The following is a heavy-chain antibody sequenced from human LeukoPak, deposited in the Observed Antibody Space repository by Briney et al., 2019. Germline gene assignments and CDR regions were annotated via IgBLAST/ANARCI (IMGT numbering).Heavy chain of an antibody. CDR2: INQDGSEK. CDR1: GFTYRSYW. CDR3: SRDPRHNDY. J-gene: IGHJ4*02. Sequence: GSLRLSCAASGFTYRSYWMSWVRQAPGKGLEWVANINQDGSEKEYVDSVKGRFTISRDNSKNSLYLHMNSLTVEDTAVYYCSRDPRHNDYWGQGTLVTVSS. V-gene: IGHV3-7*03.